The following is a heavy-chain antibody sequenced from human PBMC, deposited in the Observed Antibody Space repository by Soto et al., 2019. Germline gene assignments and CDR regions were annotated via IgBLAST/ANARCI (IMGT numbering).Heavy chain of an antibody. CDR1: GYTFTSYG. CDR2: ISAYNGNT. Sequence: ASVKVSCKASGYTFTSYGISWVRQAPGQGLEWMGWISAYNGNTNYAQKLQGRVTMTTDTSTSTAYMELRSLRSDDTAVYYCARDDSGFYIVATIVSSPSTDAFDIWGQGTMVTVSS. J-gene: IGHJ3*02. V-gene: IGHV1-18*01. D-gene: IGHD5-12*01. CDR3: ARDDSGFYIVATIVSSPSTDAFDI.